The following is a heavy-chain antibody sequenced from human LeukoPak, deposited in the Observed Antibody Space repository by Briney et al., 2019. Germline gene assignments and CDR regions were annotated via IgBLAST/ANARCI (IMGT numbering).Heavy chain of an antibody. D-gene: IGHD3-22*01. CDR3: ARPPGKYYDSSGYYFGY. CDR2: IKQDGSEQ. J-gene: IGHJ4*02. Sequence: GGSLRLSCAASGFNFSSYWMRWVRQAPGKGLEWVANIKQDGSEQYYVDSVKGRFTISRDNAKNSLYLQMNSLRAEDTAVYYCARPPGKYYDSSGYYFGYWGQGTLVTVSS. CDR1: GFNFSSYW. V-gene: IGHV3-7*01.